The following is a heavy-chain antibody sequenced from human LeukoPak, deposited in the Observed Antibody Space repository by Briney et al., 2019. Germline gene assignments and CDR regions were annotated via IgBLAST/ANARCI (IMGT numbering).Heavy chain of an antibody. CDR1: GFTFSKFT. V-gene: IGHV3-23*01. D-gene: IGHD5-12*01. Sequence: GGSLRLSCAASGFTFSKFTMNWVRQAPGKGLEWVSVISGSGGTTYYADSVNGRFTISRDNSKNTLYLEMNSLRAEDTAVYYCAKDQRPDSGYDIDCWGQGTLVTVSP. J-gene: IGHJ4*02. CDR2: ISGSGGTT. CDR3: AKDQRPDSGYDIDC.